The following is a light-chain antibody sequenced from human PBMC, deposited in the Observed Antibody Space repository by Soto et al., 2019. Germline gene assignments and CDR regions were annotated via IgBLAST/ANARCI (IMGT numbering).Light chain of an antibody. CDR3: QQGYTTPIT. CDR1: QSISGY. V-gene: IGKV1-39*01. Sequence: DIQMTQSPSSLSASVGDRVTITCRASQSISGYLNWYQQTPGRAPKLLIYTASSLQSGVPSRFSGSGSGTDFTLTISSLQPEDFATYHCQQGYTTPITFGQGTRLEIK. J-gene: IGKJ5*01. CDR2: TAS.